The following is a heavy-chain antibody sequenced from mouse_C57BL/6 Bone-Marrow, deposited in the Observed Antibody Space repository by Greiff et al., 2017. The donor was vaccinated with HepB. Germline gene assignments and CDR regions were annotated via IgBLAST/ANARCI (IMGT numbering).Heavy chain of an antibody. V-gene: IGHV5-12*01. CDR2: ISNGGGST. Sequence: DVMLVESGGGLVQPGGSLKLSCAASGFTFSDYYMYWVRQTPEKRLEWVAYISNGGGSTYYPDTVKGRFTISRDNAKNTLYLQMSRLKSEDTAMYYCARHGDYWGQGTSVTVSS. CDR1: GFTFSDYY. CDR3: ARHGDY. J-gene: IGHJ4*01.